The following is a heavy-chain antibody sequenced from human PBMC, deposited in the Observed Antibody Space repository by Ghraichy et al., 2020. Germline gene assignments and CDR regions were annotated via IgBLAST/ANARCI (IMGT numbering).Heavy chain of an antibody. Sequence: GESLNISCAASGFTFSSYGMHWVRQTPGKGLEWVAVISYDGSNKYYADSVKGRFTISRDNSKNTLFLQMNSLRAEDTAVYYCAKQSPCSTTTCYWGPDYWGQGTLVTVSS. J-gene: IGHJ4*02. CDR3: AKQSPCSTTTCYWGPDY. CDR2: ISYDGSNK. CDR1: GFTFSSYG. V-gene: IGHV3-30*18. D-gene: IGHD2-2*01.